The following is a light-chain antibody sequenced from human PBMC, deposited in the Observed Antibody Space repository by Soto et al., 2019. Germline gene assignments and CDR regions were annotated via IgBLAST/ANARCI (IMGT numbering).Light chain of an antibody. CDR2: GAS. CDR1: QSLITRY. J-gene: IGKJ5*01. Sequence: EIVLTQSPGTLSLFPGERATLSCRASQSLITRYLSWYQQKPGQAPRLLIYGASSRATGIPDRFSGSGSETAFTLTISRLEPEDFAVYSCQQSGTSPTFGQGTRLEMK. V-gene: IGKV3-20*01. CDR3: QQSGTSPT.